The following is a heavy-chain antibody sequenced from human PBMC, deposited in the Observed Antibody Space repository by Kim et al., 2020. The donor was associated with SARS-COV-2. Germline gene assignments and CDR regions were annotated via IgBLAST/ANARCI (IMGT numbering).Heavy chain of an antibody. J-gene: IGHJ5*02. D-gene: IGHD1-26*01. V-gene: IGHV4-59*01. Sequence: STNYNPSPKSRVTISVDTPKNQFSLKLSSVTAADTAVYYCARVSGRFDPWGQGTLVTVSS. CDR2: ST. CDR3: ARVSGRFDP.